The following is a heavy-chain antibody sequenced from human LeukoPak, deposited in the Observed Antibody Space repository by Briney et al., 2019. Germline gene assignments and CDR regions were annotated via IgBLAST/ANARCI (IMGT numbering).Heavy chain of an antibody. D-gene: IGHD1-1*01. Sequence: SETLSLTCAVSGGSISNYYWSWIRQPAGNGLEWIGRIYTSGSTNYNPSLKSRVTVSVDTSKNQFSLKLNSVTAADTAVYYCAREQGTGTSSRYFDYWGQGTLVTVSS. CDR2: IYTSGST. CDR3: AREQGTGTSSRYFDY. CDR1: GGSISNYY. V-gene: IGHV4-4*07. J-gene: IGHJ4*02.